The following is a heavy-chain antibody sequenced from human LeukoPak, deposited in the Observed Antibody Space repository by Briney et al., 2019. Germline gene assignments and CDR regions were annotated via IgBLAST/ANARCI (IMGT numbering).Heavy chain of an antibody. CDR2: FDPEDGET. Sequence: GASVKVSCKASGYTFTSYGISWVRQAPGQGLEWMGGFDPEDGETIYAQKFQGRVTMTEDTSTDTAYMELSSLRSEDTAVYYCATVDNWNDVWVLDYWGQGTLVTVSS. CDR1: GYTFTSYG. CDR3: ATVDNWNDVWVLDY. V-gene: IGHV1-24*01. J-gene: IGHJ4*02. D-gene: IGHD1-1*01.